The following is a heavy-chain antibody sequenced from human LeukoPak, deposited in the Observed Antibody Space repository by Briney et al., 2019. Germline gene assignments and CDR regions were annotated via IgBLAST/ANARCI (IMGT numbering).Heavy chain of an antibody. CDR2: TNPNSGNT. V-gene: IGHV1-8*01. CDR3: ARGTGYSSGWYLLDAFDI. D-gene: IGHD6-19*01. CDR1: GYTFTSYD. Sequence: ASVKVSCKASGYTFTSYDINWVRQATGQGLGWMGWTNPNSGNTGYAQKFQGRVTMTRNTSISTAYIELSSLRSEDTAVYYCARGTGYSSGWYLLDAFDIWGQGTMVTVSS. J-gene: IGHJ3*02.